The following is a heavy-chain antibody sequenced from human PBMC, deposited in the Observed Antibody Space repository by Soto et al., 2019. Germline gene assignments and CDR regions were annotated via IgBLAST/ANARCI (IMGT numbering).Heavy chain of an antibody. CDR1: GFTFSNAW. CDR3: TTDTGRSIFGVVITGNWFDP. CDR2: IKSKTDGGTT. D-gene: IGHD3-3*01. J-gene: IGHJ5*02. Sequence: GGSLRLSCAASGFTFSNAWMNWVRQAPGKGLEWVGRIKSKTDGGTTDYAAPVKGRFTISRDDSKNTLYLQMNSLKTADTAVYYCTTDTGRSIFGVVITGNWFDPWGQGTLVTVSS. V-gene: IGHV3-15*07.